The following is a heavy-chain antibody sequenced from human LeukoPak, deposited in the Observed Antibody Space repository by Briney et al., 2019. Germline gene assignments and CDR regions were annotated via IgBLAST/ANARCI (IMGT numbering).Heavy chain of an antibody. CDR1: GFTFSSYS. CDR2: ISSSSSYI. CDR3: AKAEYYYGTSRYPRPTLFFDY. J-gene: IGHJ4*02. Sequence: GGSLRLSCAASGFTFSSYSMNWVRQAPGKGLEWVSSISSSSSYIYYADSVKGRFTISRDNAKNSLYLQMNSLRAEDTAVYYCAKAEYYYGTSRYPRPTLFFDYWGPGTLVTVSS. V-gene: IGHV3-21*01. D-gene: IGHD3-22*01.